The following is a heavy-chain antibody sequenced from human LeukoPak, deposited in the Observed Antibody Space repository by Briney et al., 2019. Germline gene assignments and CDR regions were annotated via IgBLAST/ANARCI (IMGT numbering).Heavy chain of an antibody. J-gene: IGHJ6*03. D-gene: IGHD6-13*01. CDR1: GFTFSDYW. V-gene: IGHV3-74*01. Sequence: GGSLRLSCEASGFTFSDYWMYWGRQGPGKGLVWVSRIDSDGSAPAYADSVKGRFTLSRDNAKNTLYLQMDSLRAEDTAVYYCVKSGIPRTSWYQYYMDVWGKGTKVTVSS. CDR3: VKSGIPRTSWYQYYMDV. CDR2: IDSDGSAP.